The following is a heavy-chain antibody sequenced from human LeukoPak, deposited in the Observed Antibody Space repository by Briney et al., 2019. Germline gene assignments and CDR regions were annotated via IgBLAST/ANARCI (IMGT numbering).Heavy chain of an antibody. D-gene: IGHD4-23*01. J-gene: IGHJ4*02. CDR2: INHSGST. Sequence: SETLSFTCAVYGGSFSGYYWNLIRQPPGKGLEWIGEINHSGSTKYNPSLKSRVNISIDTSKNQFSLKLSSVTAADTAVYYCAGSTDYGGNFFDYWGQGTLVTVSS. CDR1: GGSFSGYY. CDR3: AGSTDYGGNFFDY. V-gene: IGHV4-34*01.